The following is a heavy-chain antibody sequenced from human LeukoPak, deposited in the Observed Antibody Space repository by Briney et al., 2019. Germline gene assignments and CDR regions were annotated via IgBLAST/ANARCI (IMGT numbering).Heavy chain of an antibody. V-gene: IGHV1-18*01. D-gene: IGHD3-10*01. CDR2: IGAYNGNT. CDR3: ARDPGGHWFDP. J-gene: IGHJ5*02. Sequence: ASVTVSFKASGYTFTIYGISWVRQAPGQGLEWMGWIGAYNGNTNYAQKLQGRVTMTTDTSTSTAYMELRSLRSDDTAVYYCARDPGGHWFDPWGQGTLVTVSS. CDR1: GYTFTIYG.